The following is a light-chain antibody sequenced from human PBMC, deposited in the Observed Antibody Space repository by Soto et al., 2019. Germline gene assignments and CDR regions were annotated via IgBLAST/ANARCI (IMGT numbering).Light chain of an antibody. Sequence: DIQMTQCLPTLSASVGDRVTITCRASQSIRHYLAWYQQMPGKAPKLLIYGASTLQSGVPSRFSGSGSGTEFTLTISSLQPDDFGTYFCQHHNSYSQTFGQGTKVDNK. J-gene: IGKJ1*01. V-gene: IGKV1-5*01. CDR1: QSIRHY. CDR3: QHHNSYSQT. CDR2: GAS.